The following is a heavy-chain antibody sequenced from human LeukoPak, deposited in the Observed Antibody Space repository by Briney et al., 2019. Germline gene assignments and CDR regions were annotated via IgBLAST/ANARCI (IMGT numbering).Heavy chain of an antibody. CDR3: ARDVAVAGTWVY. CDR2: INHSGST. D-gene: IGHD6-19*01. CDR1: GGSFSGYY. J-gene: IGHJ4*02. Sequence: PSETLSLTCAVYGGSFSGYYWSWIRQPPGKGLEWIGEINHSGSTNYNPSLRSRVTISVDTSKNQFSLKLSSVTAADTAVYYCARDVAVAGTWVYWGQGTLVTVSS. V-gene: IGHV4-34*01.